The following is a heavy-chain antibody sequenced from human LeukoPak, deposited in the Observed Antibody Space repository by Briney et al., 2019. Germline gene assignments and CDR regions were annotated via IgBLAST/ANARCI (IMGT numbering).Heavy chain of an antibody. V-gene: IGHV3-9*01. D-gene: IGHD3-10*01. CDR2: ISWNSGSI. Sequence: PGGSLRLSCAASGITFDDYAMHWVRQAPGKGLECVLGISWNSGSIGYADSVKGRFTISRDNAKNSLYLQMNSLRAEDTAVYYCARESVIRGVTPSGMDVWGQGTTVTVSS. J-gene: IGHJ6*02. CDR3: ARESVIRGVTPSGMDV. CDR1: GITFDDYA.